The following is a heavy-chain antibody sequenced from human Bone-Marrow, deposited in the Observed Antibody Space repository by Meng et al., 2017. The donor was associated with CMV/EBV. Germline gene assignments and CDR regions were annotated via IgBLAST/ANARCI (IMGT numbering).Heavy chain of an antibody. CDR3: ARDLGDYYFDY. Sequence: ASVKVSCKASGYTFTGYYLHWVRQAPGQGLEWMGWINPDSGGTNSAQKFQGRVTMTRDTSISTAYMELSRLRSDDTAVYYRARDLGDYYFDYWGQGPLVTVSS. CDR2: INPDSGGT. V-gene: IGHV1-2*02. J-gene: IGHJ4*02. D-gene: IGHD4-17*01. CDR1: GYTFTGYY.